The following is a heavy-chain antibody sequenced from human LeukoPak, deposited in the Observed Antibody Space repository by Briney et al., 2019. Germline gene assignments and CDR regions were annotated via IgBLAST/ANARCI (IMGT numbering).Heavy chain of an antibody. D-gene: IGHD2-8*02. CDR3: ACTDVDPSLKSRVTIIADTSKNQYCLKLSSMTAEDTAVYCCARVWEVEARPGYMDV. Sequence: PGGSLRLSCSASGFTFSSYWMHWVRQAPGKGLVSVSHITPDGGRTTYADSVKGRFTISRDNAKNTLYLQVNSLRAEDTAVYYCACTDVDPSLKSRVTIIADTSKNQYCLKLSSMTAEDTAVYCCARVWEVEARPGYMDVWGKGTPVNVSS. CDR2: ITPDGGRT. V-gene: IGHV3-74*01. J-gene: IGHJ6*03. CDR1: GFTFSSYW.